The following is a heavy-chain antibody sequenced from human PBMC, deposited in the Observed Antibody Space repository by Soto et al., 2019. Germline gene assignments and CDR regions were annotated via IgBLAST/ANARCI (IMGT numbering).Heavy chain of an antibody. D-gene: IGHD6-19*01. V-gene: IGHV2-26*01. CDR2: IDSSGEK. CDR1: GLSITDSEMG. J-gene: IGHJ5*02. CDR3: ARRHLAVAVSPWFDP. Sequence: QVTLKESGPVLVQPTETLTLRCTVSGLSITDSEMGVSWIRQPPGQPLEWLAHIDSSGEKSYRTFLKSRLAISKDPSKSQIVLTMTNMDPADTATYYCARRHLAVAVSPWFDPWGQGIPVTVSS.